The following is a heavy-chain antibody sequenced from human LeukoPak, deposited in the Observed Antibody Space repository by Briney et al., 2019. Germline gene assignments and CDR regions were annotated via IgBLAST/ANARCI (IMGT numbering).Heavy chain of an antibody. V-gene: IGHV3-30-3*01. J-gene: IGHJ4*02. CDR2: ISYDGSNK. CDR3: ARDKIEGPSNFDN. Sequence: PGRSLRLSCAASGFTFSSYAMHWVRQAPGKGLEWVAVISYDGSNKYYADSVKGRFTISRDNAKNSLYLQMSSLRAEDTAIYYCARDKIEGPSNFDNWGQGILVIVSS. CDR1: GFTFSSYA. D-gene: IGHD2/OR15-2a*01.